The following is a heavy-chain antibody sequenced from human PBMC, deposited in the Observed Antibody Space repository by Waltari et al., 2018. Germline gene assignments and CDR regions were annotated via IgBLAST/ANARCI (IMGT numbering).Heavy chain of an antibody. CDR1: GFTFSSYA. D-gene: IGHD1-26*01. J-gene: IGHJ4*02. CDR3: AKSSGGSLLFDY. CDR2: IYSGGST. Sequence: EVQLLESGGGLVQPGGSLRLSCAASGFTFSSYAMSWVRQAPGKGLEWVSVIYSGGSTYYADSVKGRFTISRDNSKNTLYLQMNSLRAEDTAVYYCAKSSGGSLLFDYWGQGTLVTVSS. V-gene: IGHV3-23*03.